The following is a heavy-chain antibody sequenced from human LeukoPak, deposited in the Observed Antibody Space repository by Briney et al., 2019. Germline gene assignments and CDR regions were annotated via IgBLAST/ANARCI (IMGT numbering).Heavy chain of an antibody. D-gene: IGHD3-22*01. J-gene: IGHJ3*02. Sequence: GRSLRLSCAVSGFTFSSYGMHWVRQAPGKGLEWVAVISFDGRNKYYADSVKGRFTISRDNSKSTLYLQMNSLRAEDTAVYYCAKDRTYYYDTSGYHSAFDIWGQGTMVTVSS. CDR2: ISFDGRNK. V-gene: IGHV3-30*18. CDR1: GFTFSSYG. CDR3: AKDRTYYYDTSGYHSAFDI.